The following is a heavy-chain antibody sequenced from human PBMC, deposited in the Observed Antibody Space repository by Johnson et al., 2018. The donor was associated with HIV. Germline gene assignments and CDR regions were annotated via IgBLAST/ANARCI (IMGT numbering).Heavy chain of an antibody. D-gene: IGHD5-24*01. CDR2: LSWNSGSI. CDR3: AKDKRRDGYNSDAFDI. Sequence: VRLVESGGGLVQPGRSLRLSCAASGFTFDDYAMHWVRQAPGKGLEWVSGLSWNSGSIGYADSVKGRFTISRDNAKNSLYLQMNSLRAEDTALYYCAKDKRRDGYNSDAFDIWGQGTMVTVSS. V-gene: IGHV3-9*01. CDR1: GFTFDDYA. J-gene: IGHJ3*02.